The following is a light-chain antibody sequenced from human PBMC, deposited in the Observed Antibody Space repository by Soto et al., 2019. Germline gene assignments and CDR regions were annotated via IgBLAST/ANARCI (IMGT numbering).Light chain of an antibody. CDR1: QSVSGN. CDR3: QQYNDWPLT. Sequence: EILMTQSPATLSVSPGERATLFCRASQSVSGNLACYQQKPGQAPRLLIYGASTRATGIPARFSGSGSGTEFTLTISSLQSEDFAVYSCQQYNDWPLTFGQGTKVDIK. V-gene: IGKV3-15*01. CDR2: GAS. J-gene: IGKJ1*01.